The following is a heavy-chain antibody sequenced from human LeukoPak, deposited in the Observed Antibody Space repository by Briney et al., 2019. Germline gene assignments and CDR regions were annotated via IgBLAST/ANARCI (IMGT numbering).Heavy chain of an antibody. CDR2: ISYSGRT. CDR1: GGSISSDY. Sequence: PSETLSLTCTVSGGSISSDYWSWIRQPPGKGLEWIGYISYSGRTYYNPSLRSRVTISVDTSKNHFSLKLSSVTAADTAVYYCARARYDSRSYYPDYWGQGTLVTVSA. J-gene: IGHJ4*02. CDR3: ARARYDSRSYYPDY. V-gene: IGHV4-59*08. D-gene: IGHD3-22*01.